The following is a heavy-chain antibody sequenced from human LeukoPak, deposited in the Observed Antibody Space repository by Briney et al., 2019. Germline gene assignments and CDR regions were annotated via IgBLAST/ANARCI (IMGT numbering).Heavy chain of an antibody. J-gene: IGHJ4*02. V-gene: IGHV1-69*04. CDR1: GGTFSSYA. CDR2: IIPILGIA. D-gene: IGHD6-19*01. Sequence: GASVKVSCKASGGTFSSYAISWVRQAPGQGLEWMGRIIPILGIANYAQKFQGRVTITADKSTSTAYMELSSLRSEDTAVYYCARDSSGWYGPFDYWGQGTLVTVSS. CDR3: ARDSSGWYGPFDY.